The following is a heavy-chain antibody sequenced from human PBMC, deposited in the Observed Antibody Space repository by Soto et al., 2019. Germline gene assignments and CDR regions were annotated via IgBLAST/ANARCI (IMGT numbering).Heavy chain of an antibody. V-gene: IGHV3-7*01. Sequence: GGSLRLSCTASGFTFIAHWMSWVRQAPGKGLEWVANINQDGGATFYADSVKGRFTISRDNAKNSLFLQMNSLTGEDTAVYYCAKSCSYDSVSYCSSDRLDYWRRGALVTV. CDR1: GFTFIAHW. J-gene: IGHJ4*02. CDR2: INQDGGAT. D-gene: IGHD3-22*01. CDR3: AKSCSYDSVSYCSSDRLDY.